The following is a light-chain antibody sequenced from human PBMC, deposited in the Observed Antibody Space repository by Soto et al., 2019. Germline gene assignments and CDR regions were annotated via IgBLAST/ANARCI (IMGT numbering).Light chain of an antibody. J-gene: IGKJ1*01. V-gene: IGKV4-1*01. CDR3: QQYYSTGT. Sequence: DIVMTQSPDSLAVSLGERATINCKSSQSVLYSSNNKNYLAWYQQKPGQPPKLLIYWASTRESGVPDRFSGSGSGTDFTLTISSLQAEDVAVYYCQQYYSTGTVGQGTKVDIK. CDR2: WAS. CDR1: QSVLYSSNNKNY.